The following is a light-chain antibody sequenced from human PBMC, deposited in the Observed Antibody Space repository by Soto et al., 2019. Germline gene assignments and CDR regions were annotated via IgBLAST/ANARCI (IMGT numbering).Light chain of an antibody. V-gene: IGLV2-14*01. CDR3: SSWTSSATQV. CDR1: SSDVGGYDF. CDR2: EVN. J-gene: IGLJ3*02. Sequence: QSVLTQPASVSGSPGQSITISCTGTSSDVGGYDFVSWYQQHPGKAPKLMIYEVNNRPSGVSNRFSGSKSGNPASLTISGLQAEDEADYYCSSWTSSATQVLGGGTQLTVL.